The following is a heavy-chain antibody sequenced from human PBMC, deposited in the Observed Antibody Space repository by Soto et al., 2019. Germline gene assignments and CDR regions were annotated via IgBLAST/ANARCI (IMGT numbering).Heavy chain of an antibody. CDR1: GGSISSGDYH. CDR2: IYYSGST. V-gene: IGHV4-30-4*01. CDR3: ARQSVTYYDILTGFDY. Sequence: SETLSLTCTVSGGSISSGDYHWSWIRQPPGKGLEWIGYIYYSGSTYYNPSLKSRVTISVDTSKNQFSLKLSSVTAADTAVYYCARQSVTYYDILTGFDYWGQGTLVTVSS. J-gene: IGHJ4*02. D-gene: IGHD3-9*01.